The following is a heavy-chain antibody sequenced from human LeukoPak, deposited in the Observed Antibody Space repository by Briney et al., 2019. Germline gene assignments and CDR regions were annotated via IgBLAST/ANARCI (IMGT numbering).Heavy chain of an antibody. D-gene: IGHD3-22*01. Sequence: GESLKISCMGSGYTFTNYWIGWVRQMPGKGLEWMGIIYPGDSDTRYSPSFQGQVTMSADKSISTAYLQWSSLKASDTAMYYCARLRGDSSGYYYRGALDIWGKGTMVTVSS. V-gene: IGHV5-51*01. CDR3: ARLRGDSSGYYYRGALDI. CDR2: IYPGDSDT. J-gene: IGHJ3*02. CDR1: GYTFTNYW.